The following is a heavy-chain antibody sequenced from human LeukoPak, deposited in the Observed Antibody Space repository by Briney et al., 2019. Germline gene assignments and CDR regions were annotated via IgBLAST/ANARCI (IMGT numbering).Heavy chain of an antibody. J-gene: IGHJ4*02. CDR1: GFTFDDYG. Sequence: GGSLRLSCAASGFTFDDYGMSWVRQAPGKGLEWVSGINWNGGSTGYADSVKGRFTISRDNAKNSLYLQMNSLRAEDTALYYCARDPGLSWNPYCFDYWGQGTLVTVSS. V-gene: IGHV3-20*04. CDR2: INWNGGST. CDR3: ARDPGLSWNPYCFDY. D-gene: IGHD1-1*01.